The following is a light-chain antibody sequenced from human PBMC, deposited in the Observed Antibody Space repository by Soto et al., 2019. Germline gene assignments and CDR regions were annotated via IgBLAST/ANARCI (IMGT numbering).Light chain of an antibody. CDR3: QQRSNT. J-gene: IGKJ3*01. Sequence: EIVLPQSPATLSLSPGERATLSCRASQSVSSYLAWYQQKPGQAPRLLIYDASNRATGIPARFSGSGSGTDFTLTISSLEPEDFAVYYCQQRSNTFGPGTKVDIK. CDR2: DAS. CDR1: QSVSSY. V-gene: IGKV3-11*01.